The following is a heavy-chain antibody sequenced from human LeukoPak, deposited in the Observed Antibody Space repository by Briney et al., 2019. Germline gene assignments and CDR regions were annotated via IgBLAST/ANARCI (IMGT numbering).Heavy chain of an antibody. CDR1: GGSISSYY. V-gene: IGHV4-59*08. D-gene: IGHD6-13*01. Sequence: SETLSLTCTVSGGSISSYYWSWIRQPPGKGLEWIGYIYYSGSTYYNPSLKSRVTISVDTSKNQFSLKLSSVTAADTAVYYCASSGTPIGDYFDYWGQGTLVTVSS. CDR3: ASSGTPIGDYFDY. J-gene: IGHJ4*02. CDR2: IYYSGST.